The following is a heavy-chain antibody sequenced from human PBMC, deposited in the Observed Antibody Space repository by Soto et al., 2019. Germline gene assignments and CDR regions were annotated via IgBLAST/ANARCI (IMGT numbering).Heavy chain of an antibody. CDR2: ISSSSSTI. D-gene: IGHD2-8*01. Sequence: PGGSLRLSCAASGFTFSSYSMNWVRQAPGKGLEWVSYISSSSSTIYYADSVKGRFTISRDNAKNSLYLQMNSLRAEDTAVYYCARDGYCTNGVCYVGVWFDPWGQGTLVTVSS. J-gene: IGHJ5*02. CDR1: GFTFSSYS. V-gene: IGHV3-48*01. CDR3: ARDGYCTNGVCYVGVWFDP.